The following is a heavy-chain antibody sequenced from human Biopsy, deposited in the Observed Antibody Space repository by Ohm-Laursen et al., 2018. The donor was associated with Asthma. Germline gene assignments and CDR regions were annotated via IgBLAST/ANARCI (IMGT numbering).Heavy chain of an antibody. D-gene: IGHD3-22*01. CDR1: GFAVSRDH. CDR2: IYSGGTS. Sequence: SLTLSCSASGFAVSRDHMFWVRQAPGKGLEWVSVIYSGGTSHTADSVRGRFTISRDYSKNTLYLQMHSLRAKDTAVYYCARGDSSNWSHYYFDYWGQGTLVTVSS. J-gene: IGHJ4*02. V-gene: IGHV3-53*01. CDR3: ARGDSSNWSHYYFDY.